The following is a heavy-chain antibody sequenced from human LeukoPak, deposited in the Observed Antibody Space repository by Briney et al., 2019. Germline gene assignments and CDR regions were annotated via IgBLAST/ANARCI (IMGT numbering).Heavy chain of an antibody. CDR2: INPNSGGT. V-gene: IGHV1-2*02. Sequence: GASVKVSCKASGYTFTGYYMHWVRQAPGQGLEWMGWINPNSGGTNYAQKFQGRVTMTRDTSISTAYMELSRLRSDDTAVYYCARDSFLTFQVVAATNWFDPWGQGTLVTVSS. CDR1: GYTFTGYY. J-gene: IGHJ5*02. CDR3: ARDSFLTFQVVAATNWFDP. D-gene: IGHD2-15*01.